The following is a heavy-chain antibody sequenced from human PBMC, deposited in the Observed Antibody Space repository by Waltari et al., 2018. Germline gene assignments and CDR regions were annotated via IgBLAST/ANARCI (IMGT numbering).Heavy chain of an antibody. CDR3: AAGGGGSRLPR. CDR1: GTPLSALS. V-gene: IGHV1-24*01. D-gene: IGHD2-15*01. Sequence: VQLVQSGTEVENPGASLRVSCKVSGTPLSALSIQGVRQAPGKGLEWMGGFDADDGASFDAQKFQGRLTRTEDTSTDTAYMELRSLTSEDTAVYYCAAGGGGSRLPRWGQGTLIIVS. CDR2: FDADDGAS. J-gene: IGHJ4*02.